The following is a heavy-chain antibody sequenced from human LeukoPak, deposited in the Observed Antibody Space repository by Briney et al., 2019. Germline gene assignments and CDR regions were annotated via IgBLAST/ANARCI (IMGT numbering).Heavy chain of an antibody. Sequence: SETLSLTCTVSVYSISSGYYWGWIRQPPGKGLEWIGSIHHSGITYYNPSLKSRVTISVDTSKNQFSLRVDSVTAADTAVYYCARDLYDDNRCFDFWGQGILVAVSS. D-gene: IGHD1-14*01. CDR3: ARDLYDDNRCFDF. J-gene: IGHJ4*02. V-gene: IGHV4-38-2*02. CDR2: IHHSGIT. CDR1: VYSISSGYY.